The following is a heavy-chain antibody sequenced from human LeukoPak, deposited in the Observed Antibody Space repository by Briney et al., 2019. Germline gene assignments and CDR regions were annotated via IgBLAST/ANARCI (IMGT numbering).Heavy chain of an antibody. CDR3: ARVLVAYSSSCLDY. D-gene: IGHD6-13*01. CDR2: IKQDGSEK. V-gene: IGHV3-7*05. CDR1: GFTFSSYW. Sequence: GGSLRLSCAASGFTFSSYWMSWVRQAPGKGLEWVANIKQDGSEKYYVDSVKGRLTISRDNAKNSLYLQMNSLRAEDTAVYYCARVLVAYSSSCLDYWGQGTLVTVSS. J-gene: IGHJ4*02.